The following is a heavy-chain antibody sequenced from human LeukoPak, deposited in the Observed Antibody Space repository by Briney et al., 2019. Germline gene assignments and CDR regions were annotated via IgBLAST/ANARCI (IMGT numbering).Heavy chain of an antibody. J-gene: IGHJ4*02. CDR1: GLAFDEHG. Sequence: GGSLRLSCTASGLAFDEHGMSWVRQVPGKRLEWVSGINWSGGSTGYADPLRGRFTISRDNAKNSLYLQMDSLRAEDTALYYCARAPITSPFYFDYWGQGTLVTVSS. CDR3: ARAPITSPFYFDY. V-gene: IGHV3-20*04. CDR2: INWSGGST. D-gene: IGHD2-2*01.